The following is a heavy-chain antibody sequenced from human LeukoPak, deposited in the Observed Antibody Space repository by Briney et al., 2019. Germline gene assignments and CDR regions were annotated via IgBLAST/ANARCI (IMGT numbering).Heavy chain of an antibody. CDR1: GGSISGSSYY. V-gene: IGHV4-39*07. Sequence: SETLSLTCTVSGGSISGSSYYWGWIRQPPGKGLEWIGSIYYSGSTYYNPSLKSRVTISVDTSKNQFSLKLSSVTAADTAVYYCARDFSRAFHGRFDPWGQGTLVTVSS. D-gene: IGHD2-2*01. CDR2: IYYSGST. J-gene: IGHJ5*02. CDR3: ARDFSRAFHGRFDP.